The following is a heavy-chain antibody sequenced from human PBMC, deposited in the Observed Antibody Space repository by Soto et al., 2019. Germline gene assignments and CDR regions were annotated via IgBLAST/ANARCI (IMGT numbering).Heavy chain of an antibody. CDR1: GGSIITGDFY. V-gene: IGHV4-30-2*01. J-gene: IGHJ5*02. Sequence: QLQLQESGSGQVKPSQTLSLTCAVSGGSIITGDFYWNRIRQPPGNGLEWVGYIYHEGSTYYNPSLKGRATISVDRSKNYFSLKLSSVTAADTGVYFCARGRSTSGYPNFDPWGQGTLVTVSS. CDR3: ARGRSTSGYPNFDP. CDR2: IYHEGST. D-gene: IGHD3-22*01.